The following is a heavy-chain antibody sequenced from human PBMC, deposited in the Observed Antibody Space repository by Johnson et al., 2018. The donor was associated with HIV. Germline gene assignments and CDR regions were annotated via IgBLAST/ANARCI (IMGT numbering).Heavy chain of an antibody. D-gene: IGHD4-17*01. CDR3: AKDAYDYGDYGAFDI. CDR2: IRSDGSNQ. J-gene: IGHJ3*02. Sequence: QVQLVESGGGVVQPGRSLRLSCAASGFTFSSYGMHWVRQAPGKGLEWVAVIRSDGSNQYYADSVKGRFTISRDNSKNPLYLQMNSLRAEDTAVYYCAKDAYDYGDYGAFDIWGQGTMVTVSS. CDR1: GFTFSSYG. V-gene: IGHV3-30*02.